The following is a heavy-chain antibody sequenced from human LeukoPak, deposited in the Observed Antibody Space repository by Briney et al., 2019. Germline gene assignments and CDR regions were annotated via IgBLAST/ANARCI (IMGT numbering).Heavy chain of an antibody. CDR3: ARGGSYYYDSSGYYWFDY. CDR2: IKQDGSEK. CDR1: GFTFSSYW. D-gene: IGHD3-22*01. Sequence: PGGSLRLSCAASGFTFSSYWMSWVRQAPGKRLEWVANIKQDGSEKYYVDSVKGRFTISRDNAKNSLYLQMNSLRAEDTAVYYCARGGSYYYDSSGYYWFDYWGQGTLVTVSS. J-gene: IGHJ4*02. V-gene: IGHV3-7*01.